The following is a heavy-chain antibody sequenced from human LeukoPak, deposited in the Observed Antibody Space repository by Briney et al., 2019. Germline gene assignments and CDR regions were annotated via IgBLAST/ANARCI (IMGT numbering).Heavy chain of an antibody. Sequence: PSETLSLTCTVSGGSISSYYWSWIRQPPGKGLEWIGYIYYSGSTNYNPSLKSRVTISVDTSKNQFSLKLSSVTAADTAVYYCAQSKVVPAAVRYYGMDVWGQGTTVTVSS. CDR1: GGSISSYY. V-gene: IGHV4-59*01. D-gene: IGHD2-2*01. CDR3: AQSKVVPAAVRYYGMDV. J-gene: IGHJ6*02. CDR2: IYYSGST.